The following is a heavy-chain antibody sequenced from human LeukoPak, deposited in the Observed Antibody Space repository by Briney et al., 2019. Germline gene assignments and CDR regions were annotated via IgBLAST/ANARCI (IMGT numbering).Heavy chain of an antibody. V-gene: IGHV4-34*01. CDR2: INNSGST. CDR3: ARGCRLKPHSLAEYVDY. Sequence: SETLSLTCAAYGGTFSGNYRSWIRQPPGKGLEWIGEINNSGSTNYNPSLKSRFTISGDTSKNQFSLKMSSLTAADTAVYYCARGCRLKPHSLAEYVDYWGQGTLVTVSS. CDR1: GGTFSGNY. J-gene: IGHJ4*02. D-gene: IGHD2/OR15-2a*01.